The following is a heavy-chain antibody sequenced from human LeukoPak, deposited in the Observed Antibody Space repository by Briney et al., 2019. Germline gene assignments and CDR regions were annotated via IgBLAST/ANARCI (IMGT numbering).Heavy chain of an antibody. CDR3: AKDPSKVRGVIVYWFDP. J-gene: IGHJ5*02. Sequence: GGSLRLSCAASGFTFSSYGMHWVRQAPGKGLEWVAVISYDGSNKYYADSVKGRFTISRDNSKNTLYLQMNSLRAEDTAVYYCAKDPSKVRGVIVYWFDPWGQGTLVTVSS. D-gene: IGHD3-10*01. V-gene: IGHV3-30*18. CDR2: ISYDGSNK. CDR1: GFTFSSYG.